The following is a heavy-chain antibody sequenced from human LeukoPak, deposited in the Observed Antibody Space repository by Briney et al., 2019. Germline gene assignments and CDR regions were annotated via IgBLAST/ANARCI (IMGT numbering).Heavy chain of an antibody. CDR3: AKDIVVVPAAMVCYFDY. J-gene: IGHJ4*02. CDR1: GFTFSSYA. D-gene: IGHD2-2*01. Sequence: GGSLRLSCAASGFTFSSYAMSWVRQAPGKGLEWVSAISGSGGSTYYADSVKGRFTISRDNSKNTLYLQMNSLRAKDTAVYYCAKDIVVVPAAMVCYFDYWGQGTLVTVSS. CDR2: ISGSGGST. V-gene: IGHV3-23*01.